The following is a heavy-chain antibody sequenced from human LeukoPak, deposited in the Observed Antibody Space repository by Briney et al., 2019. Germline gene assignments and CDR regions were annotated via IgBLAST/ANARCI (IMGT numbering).Heavy chain of an antibody. J-gene: IGHJ4*02. Sequence: SVKVSCKASEGTFSSYAISWVRQAPGQGLEWMGGIIPIFGTANYAQKFQGRVTITTDESTSTAYMELSSLRSEDTAVYYCATELAYCGGDCYSGFDYWGQGTLVTVSS. CDR2: IIPIFGTA. CDR1: EGTFSSYA. CDR3: ATELAYCGGDCYSGFDY. D-gene: IGHD2-21*02. V-gene: IGHV1-69*05.